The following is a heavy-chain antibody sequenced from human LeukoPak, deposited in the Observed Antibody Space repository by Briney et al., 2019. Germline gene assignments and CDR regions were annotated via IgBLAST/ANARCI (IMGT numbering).Heavy chain of an antibody. V-gene: IGHV6-1*01. D-gene: IGHD3-3*01. CDR2: AYFRSKWYN. J-gene: IGHJ4*02. CDR3: ARSQTGVAFDY. CDR1: GDSVSSNSVA. Sequence: SQTLSLTCAISGDSVSSNSVAWNWIRQSPSRGHEWLGRAYFRSKWYNDYAVSVKSRISINPDTSKNQFSLQLNSVTPEDTAVYYCARSQTGVAFDYWGQGTLVTVSS.